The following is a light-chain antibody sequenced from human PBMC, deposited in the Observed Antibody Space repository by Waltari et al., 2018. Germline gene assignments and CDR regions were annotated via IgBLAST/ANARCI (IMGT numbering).Light chain of an antibody. CDR1: QSIVVW. J-gene: IGKJ1*01. CDR3: LQYNSYPWT. Sequence: EIQVTQSPSTLSASVGDRVTITCRASQSIVVWLAWYQQKPGKAPRLLIYKASYLESGVPSRFSGSGSGTEFTLTISSLQADDFATYYCLQYNSYPWTFGQGTKVEIK. CDR2: KAS. V-gene: IGKV1-5*03.